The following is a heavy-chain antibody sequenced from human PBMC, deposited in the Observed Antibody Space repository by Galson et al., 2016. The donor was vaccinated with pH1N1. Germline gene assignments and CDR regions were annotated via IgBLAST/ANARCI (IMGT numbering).Heavy chain of an antibody. CDR2: VRGKTYGGTT. CDR1: GFSFADSA. J-gene: IGHJ4*02. D-gene: IGHD2-2*03. V-gene: IGHV3-49*04. Sequence: SLRLSCAASGFSFADSAMSWGRQAPGKGLEWLGFVRGKTYGGTTDYAASVKGRFTISRDDSKSIAYLQMNSLKTDDTGVYYCTAHPWITRNWGQETLVAVSS. CDR3: TAHPWITRN.